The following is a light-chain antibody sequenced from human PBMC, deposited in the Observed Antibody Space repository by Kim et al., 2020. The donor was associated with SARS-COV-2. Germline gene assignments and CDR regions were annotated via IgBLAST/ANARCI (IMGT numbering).Light chain of an antibody. Sequence: SSELTQDPDVSVALGQTVRITCQGDSLRSYYATWYQQKPGQAPIVVIYGKNNRPSGIPDRFSGSSSGNTASLTITGTQAGDEADYYCNSRDSNDNVVFGGGTKLTVL. CDR3: NSRDSNDNVV. CDR2: GKN. J-gene: IGLJ2*01. CDR1: SLRSYY. V-gene: IGLV3-19*01.